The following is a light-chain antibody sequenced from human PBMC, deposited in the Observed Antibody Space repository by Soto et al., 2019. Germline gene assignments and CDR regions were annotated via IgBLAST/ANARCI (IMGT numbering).Light chain of an antibody. Sequence: EIVLTQSPGTLSLSPGDRATLSCRASQSVNSNFLAWYQQKPGQAPRLLIYGASSRATDIPDTFSGSGSGTDFTLTINRLEPGDFAVYYCQQYGTSPWTFGQGTKVAIK. CDR2: GAS. CDR1: QSVNSNF. J-gene: IGKJ1*01. V-gene: IGKV3-20*01. CDR3: QQYGTSPWT.